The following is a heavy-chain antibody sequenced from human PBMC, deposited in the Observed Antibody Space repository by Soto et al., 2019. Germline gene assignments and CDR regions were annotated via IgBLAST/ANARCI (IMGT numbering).Heavy chain of an antibody. V-gene: IGHV3-21*01. J-gene: IGHJ4*02. CDR3: ARGGTAATGAAYYFDY. Sequence: EVQLVESGGGLVKPGGSLRLSCAASGFTFSSYSMNWVRQAPGKGLEWVSSISISSSYIYYADSLKARFTIYRDNAKNSLYLQIDSLRVEDTAVYYGARGGTAATGAAYYFDYLGQGTLVTLSS. CDR2: ISISSSYI. D-gene: IGHD6-13*01. CDR1: GFTFSSYS.